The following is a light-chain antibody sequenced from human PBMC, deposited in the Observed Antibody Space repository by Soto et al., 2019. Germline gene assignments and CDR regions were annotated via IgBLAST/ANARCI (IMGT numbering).Light chain of an antibody. J-gene: IGLJ2*01. CDR3: CSYTSSTSAV. CDR2: EVS. CDR1: SSDVGRYNY. V-gene: IGLV2-14*01. Sequence: QSVRTQPASVSGSPGQSITISCTGTSSDVGRYNYVSWFQQHPGKAPKLMIFEVSTRPSGVSNRFSGSKSGNTASLTISGLQIEDEADYYCCSYTSSTSAVFGGGTKLTVL.